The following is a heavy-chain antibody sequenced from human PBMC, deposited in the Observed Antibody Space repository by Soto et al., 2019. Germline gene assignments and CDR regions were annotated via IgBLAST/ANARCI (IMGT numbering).Heavy chain of an antibody. D-gene: IGHD2-2*01. Sequence: GGSLRLSCAASGFTFSDYSMTWVRQAPGKGLEWVANINQVGSEKYYVDSVKGRFTISRDNAKNSLYLQMNSLRAEDTAVFYCARTPRVVAAAIIRWGHGTLVTVS. CDR3: ARTPRVVAAAIIR. CDR2: INQVGSEK. V-gene: IGHV3-7*01. J-gene: IGHJ4*01. CDR1: GFTFSDYS.